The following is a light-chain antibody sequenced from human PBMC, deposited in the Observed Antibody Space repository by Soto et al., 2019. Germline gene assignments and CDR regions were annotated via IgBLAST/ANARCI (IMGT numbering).Light chain of an antibody. CDR1: QRISSSS. J-gene: IGKJ1*01. V-gene: IGKV3D-20*02. CDR2: DTS. CDR3: QQSYSTPRT. Sequence: IVLTQSPGTLSLSPWERATLSCRASQRISSSSLAWYQQKPGQAPRLLIYDTSNRATGIPARFSGSGSETDFTLTISSLQPEDFATYYCQQSYSTPRTFGQGTKVDIK.